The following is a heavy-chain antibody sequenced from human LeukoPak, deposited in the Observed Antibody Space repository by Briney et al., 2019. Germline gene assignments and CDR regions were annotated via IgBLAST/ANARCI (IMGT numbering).Heavy chain of an antibody. D-gene: IGHD3-9*01. V-gene: IGHV3-23*01. CDR3: AREFGLRYFDWLLWGAFDI. J-gene: IGHJ3*02. CDR1: GFTFSSYA. Sequence: GGSLRLSCAASGFTFSSYAMSWVRQAPGKGLEWVSSISGSGGSTYYADSVKGRFTISRDNAKNSLYLQMNSLRAEDTAVYYCAREFGLRYFDWLLWGAFDIWGQGTMVTVSS. CDR2: ISGSGGST.